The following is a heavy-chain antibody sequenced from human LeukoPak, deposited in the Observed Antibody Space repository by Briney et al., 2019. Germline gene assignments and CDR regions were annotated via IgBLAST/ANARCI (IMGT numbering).Heavy chain of an antibody. D-gene: IGHD3-10*01. V-gene: IGHV3-74*03. J-gene: IGHJ5*02. CDR2: INSDGSSI. CDR3: ARVSSPYYYGSGSYYLPFDP. Sequence: PGGSLRLSCAASGFTFTSYWMHWVRQAPGKGLVWVSRINSDGSSITYADSVKGRFTISRDNAQNTLYLQMNSLRVEDTAVYYCARVSSPYYYGSGSYYLPFDPWGQGTLVTVSS. CDR1: GFTFTSYW.